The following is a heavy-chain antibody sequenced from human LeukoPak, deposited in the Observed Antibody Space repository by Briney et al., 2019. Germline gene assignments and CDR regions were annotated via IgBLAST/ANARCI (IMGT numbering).Heavy chain of an antibody. CDR1: GFTFDDYG. J-gene: IGHJ2*01. CDR2: INWNGGST. CDR3: ARDKTPFYWYFDL. V-gene: IGHV3-20*04. Sequence: GGSLRLSCAASGFTFDDYGMSWVRQAPGKGLEWVSVINWNGGSTGYADSVRGRFTISRDNAKNSLYLQMNSLRAEDTAFYYCARDKTPFYWYFDLWGRGTLVTVSS.